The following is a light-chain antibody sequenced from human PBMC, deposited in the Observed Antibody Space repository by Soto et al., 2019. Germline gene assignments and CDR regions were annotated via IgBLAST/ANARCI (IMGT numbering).Light chain of an antibody. V-gene: IGKV1-27*01. CDR2: AAS. Sequence: DIQMTQSPSSLSASVGDRVTITCRASQGITNHLAWYQHKPGKVPKLLIYAASTLQSGVTSRISGSGSGTGFTLTISSLQPEDVATYYCQQYNSIPRTFGQGTKVEI. CDR3: QQYNSIPRT. CDR1: QGITNH. J-gene: IGKJ1*01.